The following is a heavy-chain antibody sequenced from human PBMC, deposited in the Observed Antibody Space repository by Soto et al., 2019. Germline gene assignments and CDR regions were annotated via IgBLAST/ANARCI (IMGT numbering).Heavy chain of an antibody. CDR1: GDSIRSTNW. D-gene: IGHD1-1*01. CDR3: ARGEKQQQRDH. CDR2: IHHSGST. V-gene: IGHV4-4*02. J-gene: IGHJ4*02. Sequence: QVQLQESGPGLVKPSVTLALTCAVSGDSIRSTNWWSWVRQSPGKGLEWIGEIHHSGSTKYNPSLKSRVIISVDKSKNQFSLRLSSVTAADKAVYYCARGEKQQQRDHWGQGTLVTVSS.